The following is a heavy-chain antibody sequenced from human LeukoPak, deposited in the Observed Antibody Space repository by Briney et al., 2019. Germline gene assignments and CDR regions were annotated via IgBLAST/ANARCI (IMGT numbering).Heavy chain of an antibody. Sequence: SVKVSCKASGGTFSSYAISWVRQAPGQGLEWMGGIIPIFGTANYAQKFQGRVTITADESTSTAYMELSSLRSEDTAVYYCARDEGRKRYYFWCGHISEFDYWGQGTLVTVSS. D-gene: IGHD3-3*01. CDR2: IIPIFGTA. CDR3: ARDEGRKRYYFWCGHISEFDY. J-gene: IGHJ4*02. CDR1: GGTFSSYA. V-gene: IGHV1-69*13.